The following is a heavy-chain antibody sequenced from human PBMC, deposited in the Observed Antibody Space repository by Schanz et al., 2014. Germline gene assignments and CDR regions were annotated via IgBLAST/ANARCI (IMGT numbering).Heavy chain of an antibody. Sequence: QVQLVQSGAEVKKPGSSVKVSCTASGGTFSTYTISWVRQAPGQGLEWMGRIIPILGIANYAQKLQGRVTMTADTSTSTAYMDLRSLRSDDTAVYYCARGYGDSPTDFWGQGTLVTVSS. CDR2: IIPILGIA. J-gene: IGHJ4*02. D-gene: IGHD4-17*01. CDR1: GGTFSTYT. CDR3: ARGYGDSPTDF. V-gene: IGHV1-69*02.